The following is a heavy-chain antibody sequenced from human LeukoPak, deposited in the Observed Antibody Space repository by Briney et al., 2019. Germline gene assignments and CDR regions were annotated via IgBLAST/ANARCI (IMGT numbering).Heavy chain of an antibody. D-gene: IGHD3-16*01. Sequence: SETLSLTCAVYGGSFSGYYWSWIRQPPGKGLEWIGEINHSGSTNYNPSLKSRVTISVDTSKNQFSLKLSSVTAADTAVYYCARAGRVTRLYANWFDPWGQGTLVTVSS. CDR2: INHSGST. V-gene: IGHV4-34*01. CDR1: GGSFSGYY. CDR3: ARAGRVTRLYANWFDP. J-gene: IGHJ5*02.